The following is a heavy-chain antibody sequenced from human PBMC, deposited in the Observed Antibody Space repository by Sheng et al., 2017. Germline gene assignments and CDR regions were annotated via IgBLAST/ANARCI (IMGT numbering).Heavy chain of an antibody. Sequence: EVQLVESGGALVQPGGSLRLSCAASGFTFSNYWMHWVRQAPGKGLVWVSFIKNDGATTMYADSVKGRFTISRDNAKNTLYLQMNSLRAEDTAIYYCVRDLGVTNWFDPWGQGTLVTVSS. CDR3: VRDLGVTNWFDP. V-gene: IGHV3-74*03. CDR1: GFTFSNYW. CDR2: IKNDGATT. D-gene: IGHD2-8*01. J-gene: IGHJ5*02.